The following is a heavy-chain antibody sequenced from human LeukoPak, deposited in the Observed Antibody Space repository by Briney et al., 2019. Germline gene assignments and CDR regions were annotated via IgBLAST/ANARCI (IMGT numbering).Heavy chain of an antibody. V-gene: IGHV4-39*07. D-gene: IGHD3-22*01. Sequence: PSETLSLTCIVSGGSISSSSYYWGWIRQPPGKGLEWIGSIYYSGSTYYNPSLKSRVTISVDTSKNQFSLKLSSVTAADTAVYYCARDKYYDSSGYHRGIDYWGQGTLVTVSS. CDR1: GGSISSSSYY. CDR3: ARDKYYDSSGYHRGIDY. J-gene: IGHJ4*02. CDR2: IYYSGST.